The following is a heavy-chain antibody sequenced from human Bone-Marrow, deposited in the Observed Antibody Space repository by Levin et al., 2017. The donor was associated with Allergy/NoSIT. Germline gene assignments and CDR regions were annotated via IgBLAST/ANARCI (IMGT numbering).Heavy chain of an antibody. J-gene: IGHJ4*02. D-gene: IGHD2-2*01. CDR3: ASGVGYCSSTSCYATYY. V-gene: IGHV3-48*03. CDR1: GFTFSSYE. CDR2: ISSSGSTI. Sequence: GESLKISCAASGFTFSSYEMNWVRQAPGKGLEWVSYISSSGSTIYYADSVKGRFTISRDNAKNSLYLQMNSLRAEDTAVYYCASGVGYCSSTSCYATYYWGQGTLVTVSS.